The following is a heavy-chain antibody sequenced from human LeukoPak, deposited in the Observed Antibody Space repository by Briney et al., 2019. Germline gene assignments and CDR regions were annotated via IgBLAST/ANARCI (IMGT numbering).Heavy chain of an antibody. D-gene: IGHD5-18*01. CDR3: ARLGAWIQLWLRGYGWFDP. J-gene: IGHJ5*02. V-gene: IGHV4-39*07. CDR2: INHSGST. CDR1: GDSISSGGYY. Sequence: SETLSLTCTVSGDSISSGGYYWSWIRQPPGKGLEWIGEINHSGSTNYNPSLKSRVTISVDTSKNQFSLKLSSVTAADTAVYYCARLGAWIQLWLRGYGWFDPWGQGTLVTVSS.